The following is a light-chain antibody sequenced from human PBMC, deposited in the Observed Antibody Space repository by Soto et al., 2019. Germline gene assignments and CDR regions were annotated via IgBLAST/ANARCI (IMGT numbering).Light chain of an antibody. CDR3: QSYDSSLSGWV. J-gene: IGLJ3*02. CDR1: SSNIGAGYD. Sequence: QSVLTQPPSVSGAPGQRVTISCTGSSSNIGAGYDVHWYQQLPGTAPKLLIYGNSNRPSGVPDRFSGSKSGTSASLAITGLQAEDEAGYYCQSYDSSLSGWVLGGGTQLIVL. V-gene: IGLV1-40*01. CDR2: GNS.